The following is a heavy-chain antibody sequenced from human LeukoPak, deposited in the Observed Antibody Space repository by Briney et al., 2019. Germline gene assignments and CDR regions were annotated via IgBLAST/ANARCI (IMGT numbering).Heavy chain of an antibody. CDR2: INHSGST. J-gene: IGHJ4*02. V-gene: IGHV4-34*01. CDR1: GGSFSGYY. D-gene: IGHD3-10*01. Sequence: PSETLSLTCAVYGGSFSGYYWSWIRQPPGKGPEWIGEINHSGSTNYNPSPKSRVTISVDTSKNQFSLKLSSVTAADTAVYYCASPPNPMVRGVKRAFVYWGQGTLVTVSS. CDR3: ASPPNPMVRGVKRAFVY.